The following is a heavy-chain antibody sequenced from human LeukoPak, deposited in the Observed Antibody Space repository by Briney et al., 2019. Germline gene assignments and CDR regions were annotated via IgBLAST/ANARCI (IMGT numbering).Heavy chain of an antibody. D-gene: IGHD3-22*01. CDR3: AKGRGYYYDSSGYYYGDY. CDR1: GFIFSSYA. V-gene: IGHV3-23*01. CDR2: ISGSGGST. Sequence: GGSLRLSCAASGFIFSSYAMSWVRQAPGKGLEWVPAISGSGGSTYYADSVKGRFTISRDNSKNTLYLQMNSLRAEDTAVYYCAKGRGYYYDSSGYYYGDYWGQGTLVTVSS. J-gene: IGHJ4*02.